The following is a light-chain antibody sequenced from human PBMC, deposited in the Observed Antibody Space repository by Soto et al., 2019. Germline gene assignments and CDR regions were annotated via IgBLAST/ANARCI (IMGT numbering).Light chain of an antibody. V-gene: IGKV1-17*01. CDR2: AAF. CDR1: QGVARD. J-gene: IGKJ4*01. CDR3: LKHNSYPLT. Sequence: DIQMTQSPSSLSASVGDRVTFTCRASQGVARDFAWYQQKPGQAPKRLIYAAFSLQSGVPSRFSGSGGGTEFTLTISSLQPEDFATYYCLKHNSYPLTCGGGTKVEIK.